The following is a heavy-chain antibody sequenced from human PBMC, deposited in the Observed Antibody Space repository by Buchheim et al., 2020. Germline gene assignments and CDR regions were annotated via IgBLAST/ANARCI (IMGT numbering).Heavy chain of an antibody. V-gene: IGHV1-8*01. CDR1: GYTFTSYD. J-gene: IGHJ6*02. Sequence: QVQLVQSGAEVKKPGASVKVSCKASGYTFTSYDINWVRQATGQGLEWMGWMNPNSGNTGYAQKFKGRVPMTRNTSISTSYMERSSLRHEDTAVYYCARGKPTLRYFDWLPYYYYGMDVWGQGTT. CDR2: MNPNSGNT. D-gene: IGHD3-9*01. CDR3: ARGKPTLRYFDWLPYYYYGMDV.